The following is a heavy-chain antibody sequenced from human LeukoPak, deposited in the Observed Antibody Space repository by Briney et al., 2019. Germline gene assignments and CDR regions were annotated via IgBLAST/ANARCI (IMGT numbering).Heavy chain of an antibody. CDR2: ISAYNGNT. CDR3: AREGLYYDSSGYSI. Sequence: ASVKVSCRASGYTFTSYYMHWVRQAPGQGLEWMGWISAYNGNTNYAQKLQGRVTMTTDTSTSTAYMELRSLRSDDTAVYYCAREGLYYDSSGYSIWGQGTLVTVSS. D-gene: IGHD3-22*01. V-gene: IGHV1-18*04. J-gene: IGHJ4*02. CDR1: GYTFTSYY.